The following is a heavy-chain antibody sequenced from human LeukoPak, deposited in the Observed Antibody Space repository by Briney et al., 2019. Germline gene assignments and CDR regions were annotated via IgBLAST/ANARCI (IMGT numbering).Heavy chain of an antibody. D-gene: IGHD5-18*01. V-gene: IGHV4-34*01. CDR1: GGSFSGYY. CDR3: ARESQGITWYSYGYRDYYYYMDV. J-gene: IGHJ6*03. Sequence: KASETLSLTCAVYGGSFSGYYWSWIRQPPGKGLEWIGEINHSGSTNYNPSLKSRVTISVDTSKNQFSLKLSSVTAADTAVYYCARESQGITWYSYGYRDYYYYMDVWGKGTTVTVSS. CDR2: INHSGST.